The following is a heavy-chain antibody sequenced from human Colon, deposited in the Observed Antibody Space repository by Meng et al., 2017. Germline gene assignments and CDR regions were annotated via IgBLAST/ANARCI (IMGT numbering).Heavy chain of an antibody. CDR3: ARAYGHRFDY. CDR2: TYYRSKWYN. J-gene: IGHJ4*02. CDR1: GDSVSSDSVT. D-gene: IGHD5-24*01. V-gene: IGHV6-1*01. Sequence: QVELQQSGPGLVKPSQSLPLTCAISGDSVSSDSVTWDWIRQSPSRGREWLGRTYYRSKWYNDYALSVRSRIIINPDTSTNQFSLQLNSVTSDDTAAYYCARAYGHRFDYWGQGTLVTVSS.